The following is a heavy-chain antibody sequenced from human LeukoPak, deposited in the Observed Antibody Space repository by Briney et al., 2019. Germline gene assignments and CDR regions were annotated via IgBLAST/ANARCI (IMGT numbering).Heavy chain of an antibody. CDR3: AKDHPYSYGYFDY. V-gene: IGHV3-23*01. Sequence: GGSLRLSLAASGSTFSGYAMGWVRQAPGRGWKWVSAISGSGGSTYYADSVKGRFTISRDNSKNTLYLQMNSLRAEDTAVYYCAKDHPYSYGYFDYWGQGTLVTVSS. CDR1: GSTFSGYA. D-gene: IGHD5-18*01. J-gene: IGHJ4*02. CDR2: ISGSGGST.